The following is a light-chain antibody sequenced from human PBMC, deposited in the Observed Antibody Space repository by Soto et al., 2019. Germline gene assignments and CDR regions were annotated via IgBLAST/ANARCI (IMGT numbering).Light chain of an antibody. J-gene: IGKJ1*01. CDR1: QSVSTS. CDR2: DAS. V-gene: IGKV3-20*01. Sequence: DIVLTQSPGTLSLSPGERVTLSCRASQSVSTSLARFQQKPGQAPRLLIYDASSRATGIPDNFSGSGSGTDFTLTISRLEPEDFAVYFCHQYIASPWTFGQGTKVDIK. CDR3: HQYIASPWT.